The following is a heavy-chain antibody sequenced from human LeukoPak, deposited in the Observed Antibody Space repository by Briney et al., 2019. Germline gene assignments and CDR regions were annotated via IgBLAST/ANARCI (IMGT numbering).Heavy chain of an antibody. V-gene: IGHV3-23*01. CDR1: GFAFGGYA. CDR3: AKAADSFYYDSSGFPYFDN. J-gene: IGHJ4*02. D-gene: IGHD3-22*01. CDR2: ISGRGGST. Sequence: GGSLRLSCAASGFAFGGYAMTWVRQAPGKGPEWVSAISGRGGSTNYADSVKGRFTISRDSSKNTLYLQMNSLRAEDTAVYYCAKAADSFYYDSSGFPYFDNWGQGTLVTVSS.